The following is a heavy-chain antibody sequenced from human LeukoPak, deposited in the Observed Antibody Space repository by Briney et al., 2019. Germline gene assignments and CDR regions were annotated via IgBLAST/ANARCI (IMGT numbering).Heavy chain of an antibody. J-gene: IGHJ4*02. CDR2: ISSSSSTI. CDR1: GFTFSDYN. D-gene: IGHD6-13*01. V-gene: IGHV3-48*02. Sequence: GGSLRLSCAASGFTFSDYNMNWVRQAPGKGLEWVSHISSSSSTIYYADSVKGRFTISRDNAENSLYLQMNSLRDEDTAVYYCARPAAAGFDYWGQGTLVTVSS. CDR3: ARPAAAGFDY.